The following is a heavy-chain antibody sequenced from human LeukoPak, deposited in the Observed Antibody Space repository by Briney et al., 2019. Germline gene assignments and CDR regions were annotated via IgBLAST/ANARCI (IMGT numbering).Heavy chain of an antibody. J-gene: IGHJ4*02. CDR1: GFIFSSYS. D-gene: IGHD4-17*01. CDR3: ARDGDSDNIDF. V-gene: IGHV3-21*01. Sequence: GGSLRLCCAASGFIFSSYSMNWVRQAPGKGLEWVSFISSSSSYIYYADSVKGRFTISRDNAKNSLFLQMNSLRAEDTAVYYCARDGDSDNIDFWGQGTLVTVSS. CDR2: ISSSSSYI.